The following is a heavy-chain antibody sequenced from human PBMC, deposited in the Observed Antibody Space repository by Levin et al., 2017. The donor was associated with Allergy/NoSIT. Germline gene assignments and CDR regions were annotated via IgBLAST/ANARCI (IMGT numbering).Heavy chain of an antibody. J-gene: IGHJ6*03. D-gene: IGHD4-17*01. CDR2: IYYSGST. CDR1: GGSISSGGYY. CDR3: ARVRRDYGDYDRQGYYYYYMDV. V-gene: IGHV4-31*03. Sequence: KASETLSLTCTVSGGSISSGGYYWSWIRQHPGKGLEWIGYIYYSGSTYYNPSLKSRVTISVDTSKNQFSLKLSSVTAADTAVYYCARVRRDYGDYDRQGYYYYYMDVWGKGTTVTVSS.